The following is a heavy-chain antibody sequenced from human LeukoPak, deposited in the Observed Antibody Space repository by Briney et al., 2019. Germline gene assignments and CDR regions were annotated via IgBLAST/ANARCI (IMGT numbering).Heavy chain of an antibody. Sequence: ASVKVSCKASGYTFTSYGISWVRQAPGQGLEWMGWISAYNGSTNYAQKLQGRVTMTTDTSTSTAYMELRSLRSDDTAVYYCARDPSYYDSSTLDAFDIWGQGTMVTVSS. CDR2: ISAYNGST. D-gene: IGHD3-22*01. V-gene: IGHV1-18*01. CDR1: GYTFTSYG. J-gene: IGHJ3*02. CDR3: ARDPSYYDSSTLDAFDI.